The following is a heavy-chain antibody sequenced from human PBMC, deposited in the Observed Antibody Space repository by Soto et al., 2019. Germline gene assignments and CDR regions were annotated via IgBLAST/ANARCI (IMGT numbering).Heavy chain of an antibody. Sequence: QVQLQESGPGLVKPSQTLSLTCTVSGGSISSGGYYWSWIRQHPGKGLEWIGYIYYSGSTYYNPSLKSRVNISVDTSKNQFSLKLSSVTAADTAVYYCARGWDGGVAFDPWGQGTLVTVSS. CDR2: IYYSGST. CDR1: GGSISSGGYY. J-gene: IGHJ5*02. CDR3: ARGWDGGVAFDP. V-gene: IGHV4-31*03. D-gene: IGHD1-26*01.